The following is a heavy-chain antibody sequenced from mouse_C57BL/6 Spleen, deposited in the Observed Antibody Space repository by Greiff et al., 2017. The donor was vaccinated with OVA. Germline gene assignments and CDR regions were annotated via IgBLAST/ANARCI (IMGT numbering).Heavy chain of an antibody. Sequence: VKLVESGPGLVQPSQSLSITCTVSGFSLTSYGVHWVRQSPGKGLEWLGVIWSGGSTDYNAAFISRLSIIKDNSKSQVFFKMNSLQADDTAIYYCGRKGGNYEGFAYWGQGTLVTVAA. J-gene: IGHJ3*01. CDR3: GRKGGNYEGFAY. CDR1: GFSLTSYG. V-gene: IGHV2-2*01. D-gene: IGHD2-1*01. CDR2: IWSGGST.